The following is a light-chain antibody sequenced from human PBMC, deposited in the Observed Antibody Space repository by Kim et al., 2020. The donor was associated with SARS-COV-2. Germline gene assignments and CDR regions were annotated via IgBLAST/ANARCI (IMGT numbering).Light chain of an antibody. CDR2: DAS. CDR1: QSVSSH. V-gene: IGKV3-11*02. Sequence: LSPGERATLCCGASQSVSSHLAWYQQKPGQAPRLLIYDASNRATGIPARFSGSGSRRDFTLTISSLEPEDFAVYYCQQRSNWPLTFGGGTKVDIK. J-gene: IGKJ4*01. CDR3: QQRSNWPLT.